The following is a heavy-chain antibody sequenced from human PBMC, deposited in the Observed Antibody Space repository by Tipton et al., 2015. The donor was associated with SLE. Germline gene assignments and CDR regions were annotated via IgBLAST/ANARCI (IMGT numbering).Heavy chain of an antibody. Sequence: TLSLTCTVSGGTINSSPYYWGWLRQPPGKGLEWIGSIFYSGTTYYNPSPRSRITISVDTSKNQFSLKLSSVTAADTAVYYCASLIAVAGRGAFEIWGQGTMVTVSS. J-gene: IGHJ3*02. D-gene: IGHD6-19*01. CDR3: ASLIAVAGRGAFEI. CDR1: GGTINSSPYY. CDR2: IFYSGTT. V-gene: IGHV4-39*01.